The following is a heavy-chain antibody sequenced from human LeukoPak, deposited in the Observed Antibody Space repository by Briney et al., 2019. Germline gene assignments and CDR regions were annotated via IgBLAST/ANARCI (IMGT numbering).Heavy chain of an antibody. Sequence: GSLRLSCAASGFTFSNYVMSWVRQPPGKGLEWIGEINHSGSTNYNPSLKSRVTISVDTSKNQFSLKLSSVTAADTAVYYCARGPTPSGYWGQGTLVTVSS. D-gene: IGHD4-17*01. J-gene: IGHJ4*02. CDR2: INHSGST. CDR1: GFTFSNYV. V-gene: IGHV4-34*01. CDR3: ARGPTPSGY.